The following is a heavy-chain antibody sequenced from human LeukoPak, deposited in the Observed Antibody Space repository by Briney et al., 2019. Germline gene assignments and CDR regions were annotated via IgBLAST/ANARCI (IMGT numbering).Heavy chain of an antibody. Sequence: SETLSLTCTVPGGSISSSSYYWGWIRQPPGKGLEWIGSIYYSGSTYYNPSLKSRVTISVDTSKNQFSLKLSSVTAADTAVYYCARDSSGHPNWFDPWGQGTLVTVSS. J-gene: IGHJ5*02. CDR1: GGSISSSSYY. D-gene: IGHD6-19*01. CDR2: IYYSGST. CDR3: ARDSSGHPNWFDP. V-gene: IGHV4-39*01.